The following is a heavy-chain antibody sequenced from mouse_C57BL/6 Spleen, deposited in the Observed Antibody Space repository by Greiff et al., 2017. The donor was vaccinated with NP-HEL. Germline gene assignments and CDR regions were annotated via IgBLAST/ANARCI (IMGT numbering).Heavy chain of an antibody. V-gene: IGHV5-12*01. CDR1: GFTFSDYY. CDR2: ISNGGGST. D-gene: IGHD3-3*01. CDR3: ARQGRDNAMDY. Sequence: EVKLMESGGGLVQPGGSLKLSCAASGFTFSDYYMYWVRQTPEKRLEWVAYISNGGGSTYYPDTVKGRFTISRDNAKNTLYLQMSRLKSEDTAMYYCARQGRDNAMDYWGQGTSVTVSS. J-gene: IGHJ4*01.